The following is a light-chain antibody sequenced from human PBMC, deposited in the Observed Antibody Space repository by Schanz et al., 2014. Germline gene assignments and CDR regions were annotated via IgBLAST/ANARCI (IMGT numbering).Light chain of an antibody. CDR1: SSTIGSNY. Sequence: QSVLTQPPLVSGTPGQRVTISCSGSSSTIGSNYVYWYQQLPGTAPKLLIYSNDQRPAGVPDRFSGSRSGTSASLTISGLRSGDAADYYCASWDDSLSDLYAFGSGTKLTV. J-gene: IGLJ1*01. CDR3: ASWDDSLSDLYA. CDR2: SND. V-gene: IGLV1-47*02.